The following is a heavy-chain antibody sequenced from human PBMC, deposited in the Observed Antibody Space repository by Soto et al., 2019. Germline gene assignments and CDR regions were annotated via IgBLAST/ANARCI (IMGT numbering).Heavy chain of an antibody. D-gene: IGHD6-6*01. V-gene: IGHV3-66*01. CDR3: ARGLARLLQDY. Sequence: EVQLVESGGGLVQPGGSLRLSCAASGFTVSSNYMSWVRQAPGKGLEWVSVIYSGGSTYYADSVKGRFTISRDNAKSTLYRQMNSLRAEDTAVYYCARGLARLLQDYWGQGPLVTVSS. J-gene: IGHJ4*02. CDR2: IYSGGST. CDR1: GFTVSSNY.